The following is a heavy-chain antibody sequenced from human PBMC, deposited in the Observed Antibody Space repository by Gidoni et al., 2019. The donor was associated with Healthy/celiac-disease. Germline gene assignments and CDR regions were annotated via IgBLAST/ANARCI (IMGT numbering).Heavy chain of an antibody. CDR2: IYYSGST. V-gene: IGHV4-59*01. D-gene: IGHD5-18*01. CDR1: GGSISSYY. Sequence: QVQLQESGPGLVKPSETLSLYCTVSGGSISSYYWSWIRQPPGKGLEWIGYIYYSGSTNYNPSLKSRVTISVDTSKNQFSLKLSSVTAADTAVYYCARGLGFRGYSYGRCFDYWGQGTLVTVSS. CDR3: ARGLGFRGYSYGRCFDY. J-gene: IGHJ4*02.